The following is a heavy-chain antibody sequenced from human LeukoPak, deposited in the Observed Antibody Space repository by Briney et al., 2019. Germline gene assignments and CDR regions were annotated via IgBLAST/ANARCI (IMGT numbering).Heavy chain of an antibody. V-gene: IGHV1-69*05. J-gene: IGHJ4*02. CDR3: ARGDNNHSKNRNTGLRDLADY. CDR1: GGTFSSYA. D-gene: IGHD3-16*02. CDR2: IIPIFGTA. Sequence: SVKVSCKASGGTFSSYAISWVRQAPGQGLEWMGGIIPIFGTANYAQKFQGRVTITTDESTSTAYMELSSLRSEDTAVYYCARGDNNHSKNRNTGLRDLADYWGQGTLVTVSS.